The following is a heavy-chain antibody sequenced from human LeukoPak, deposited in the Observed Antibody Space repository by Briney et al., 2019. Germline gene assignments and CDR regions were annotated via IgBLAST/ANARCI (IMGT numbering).Heavy chain of an antibody. D-gene: IGHD3-10*01. CDR2: IYAGYSDN. CDR3: AKSSGSHWFDP. J-gene: IGHJ5*02. CDR1: GYRFPSNW. Sequence: GESLKISRQGPGYRFPSNWIAWVRQMPGKGLGWMVVIYAGYSDNRYSPSFQGQVTMSADKSSRTAYLQWNSLQASDSAIYYCAKSSGSHWFDPWGQGTLVTVSS. V-gene: IGHV5-51*01.